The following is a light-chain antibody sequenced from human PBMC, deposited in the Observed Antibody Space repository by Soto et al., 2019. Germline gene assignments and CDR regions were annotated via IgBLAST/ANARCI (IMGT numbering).Light chain of an antibody. CDR2: GAS. CDR1: QSVSSN. V-gene: IGKV3-15*01. CDR3: QQYNNWPPRT. J-gene: IGKJ2*02. Sequence: EIVMTQSPATLSVSPGERATLSCRASQSVSSNLAWYQQKPGQAPRLLIYGASTRATGIPARFSGSGSGTEFTLTISSLQSEDFAVYYCQQYNNWPPRTLGQGTTLEIK.